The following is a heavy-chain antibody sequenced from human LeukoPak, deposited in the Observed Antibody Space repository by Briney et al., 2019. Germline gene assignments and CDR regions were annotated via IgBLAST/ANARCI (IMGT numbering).Heavy chain of an antibody. CDR1: GFSFDDYA. CDR2: ISWNGNSI. Sequence: GGSLRLSCAASGFSFDDYAMHWVRQAPGKGLEWVSAISWNGNSIVYADSVKGRFTIARDNAKNSLYLQMNSLRAEDTAVYYCAKGLTYYYDSSGYRRPYYYYGMDVWGQGTTVTVSS. J-gene: IGHJ6*02. D-gene: IGHD3-22*01. CDR3: AKGLTYYYDSSGYRRPYYYYGMDV. V-gene: IGHV3-9*01.